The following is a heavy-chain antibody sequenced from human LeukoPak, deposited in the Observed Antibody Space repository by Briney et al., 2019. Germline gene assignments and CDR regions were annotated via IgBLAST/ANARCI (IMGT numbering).Heavy chain of an antibody. CDR1: GFTFSSYA. CDR3: AKYKISTVTVDY. V-gene: IGHV3-23*01. CDR2: ISNSGAST. J-gene: IGHJ4*02. D-gene: IGHD4-11*01. Sequence: GGSLRLSCAASGFTFSSYAMSWVRQAPGKGLEWVSVISNSGASTYYADSVKGQFTISGDNPKNTLYLQMNSLRAEDTAVYYCAKYKISTVTVDYWGQGTLVTVSS.